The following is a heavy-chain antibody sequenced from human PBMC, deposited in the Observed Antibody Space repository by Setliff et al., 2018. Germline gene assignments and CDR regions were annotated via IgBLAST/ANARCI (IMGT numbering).Heavy chain of an antibody. CDR1: GFIFSNFA. CDR2: VSGSRTT. D-gene: IGHD1-1*01. Sequence: QTGGSLRLSCATSGFIFSNFAMSWVRQAPGKGLQWVATVSGSRTTYYADSVKGRFSISRDNSKNTVDLEMRSLTADDTALYYCTRPALDLEFDLWGQGTRVTVSS. V-gene: IGHV3-23*01. J-gene: IGHJ4*02. CDR3: TRPALDLEFDL.